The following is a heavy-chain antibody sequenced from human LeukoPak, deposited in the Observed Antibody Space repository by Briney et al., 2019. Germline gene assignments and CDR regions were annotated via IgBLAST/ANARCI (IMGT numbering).Heavy chain of an antibody. D-gene: IGHD5-18*01. CDR2: ISPNADII. V-gene: IGHV3-11*01. CDR1: GFTFSDRY. CDR3: ARDVAGYSYRLDY. J-gene: IGHJ4*02. Sequence: GGSLRLSCVAGGFTFSDRYMSWIRQAPGKGMEWVAYISPNADIIHYADSVKGRFTISRDNAKNSLYLQMNSLRAEDTAVYYCARDVAGYSYRLDYWGQGTLVTVSS.